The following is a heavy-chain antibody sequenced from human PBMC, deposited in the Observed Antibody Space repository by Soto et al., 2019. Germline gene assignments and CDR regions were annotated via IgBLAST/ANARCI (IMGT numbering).Heavy chain of an antibody. D-gene: IGHD3-3*01. CDR3: AKYDFWSGSNFDY. Sequence: GGSLRLSCAASGFTFSSYAMSWVRQAPGKGLEWVSAISGSGGSTYYADSVKGRFTISRDNSKNTLYLQMDSLRAEDTAVYYCAKYDFWSGSNFDYWGQGTLVTVSS. CDR2: ISGSGGST. J-gene: IGHJ4*02. V-gene: IGHV3-23*01. CDR1: GFTFSSYA.